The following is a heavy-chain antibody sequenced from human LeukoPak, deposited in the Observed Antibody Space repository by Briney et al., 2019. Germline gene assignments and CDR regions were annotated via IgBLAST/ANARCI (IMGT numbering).Heavy chain of an antibody. CDR3: ASLLSFYGSGSYRDY. J-gene: IGHJ4*02. CDR1: GGSISSSSYY. D-gene: IGHD3-10*01. CDR2: IYYSGST. V-gene: IGHV4-39*01. Sequence: SETLSLTCTVSGGSISSSSYYWGWIRQPPGKGLEWIGSIYYSGSTYYNPSLKSRFTISVDTSKNQFSLKLSSVTAADTAVYYCASLLSFYGSGSYRDYWGQGTLVTVSS.